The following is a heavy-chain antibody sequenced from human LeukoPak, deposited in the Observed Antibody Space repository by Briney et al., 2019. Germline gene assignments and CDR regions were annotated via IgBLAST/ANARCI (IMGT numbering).Heavy chain of an antibody. V-gene: IGHV4-59*01. CDR3: ARLGVRVENYYFDY. CDR1: GDSISGFF. D-gene: IGHD3-10*01. J-gene: IGHJ4*02. CDR2: IYYTGST. Sequence: SETLSLTCSVSGDSISGFFWGWMRQPPGKGLEWIGYIYYTGSTNYNPSLKSRVTISVDTSKNQLSLELSAVTAADSAVYYCARLGVRVENYYFDYWGQGTLVTVSS.